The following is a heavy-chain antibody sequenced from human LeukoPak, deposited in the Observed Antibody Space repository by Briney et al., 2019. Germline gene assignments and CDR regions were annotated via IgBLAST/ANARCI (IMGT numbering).Heavy chain of an antibody. Sequence: SETLSLACTVSGYSISSGYYWGWIRQPPGKGLEWIGSIYHSGSTYYNPSLKSRVTISVDTSKNQFSLKLSSVTAADTAVYYCARRVGVALDYWGQGTLVTVSS. J-gene: IGHJ4*02. CDR2: IYHSGST. CDR1: GYSISSGYY. V-gene: IGHV4-38-2*02. D-gene: IGHD2-21*01. CDR3: ARRVGVALDY.